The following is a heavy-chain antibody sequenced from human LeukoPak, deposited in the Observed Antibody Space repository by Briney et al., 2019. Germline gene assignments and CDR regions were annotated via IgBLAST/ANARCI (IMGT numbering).Heavy chain of an antibody. CDR2: ISSDGSHK. D-gene: IGHD3-10*01. Sequence: GGSLRLTCVASGFIFSRYGMHWVRQAPGKGLEWVAVISSDGSHKYYADSVKGRFTISRDNSKNTVSLQMNSLRAEDTAVYYCTKDIQANYYGSGSWGQGALVTVSS. CDR1: GFIFSRYG. J-gene: IGHJ4*02. CDR3: TKDIQANYYGSGS. V-gene: IGHV3-30*18.